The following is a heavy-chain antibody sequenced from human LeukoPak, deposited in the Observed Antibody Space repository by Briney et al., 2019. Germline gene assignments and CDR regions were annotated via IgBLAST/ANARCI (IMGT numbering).Heavy chain of an antibody. CDR2: ISSSSSYI. CDR1: GFTFSSYS. V-gene: IGHV3-21*04. D-gene: IGHD6-13*01. Sequence: GGSLRLSCAASGFTFSSYSMNWVRQAPGKGLEWVSSISSSSSYIYYADSVKGRFTISRDNSKDTLYLQMNSLRAEDTAVYYCAKGSGYSSSWEVNYWGQGTLVTVSS. J-gene: IGHJ4*02. CDR3: AKGSGYSSSWEVNY.